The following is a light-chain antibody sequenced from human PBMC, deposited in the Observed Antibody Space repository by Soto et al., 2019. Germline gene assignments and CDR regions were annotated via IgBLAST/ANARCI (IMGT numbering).Light chain of an antibody. V-gene: IGKV1-16*01. Sequence: DIQMTQSPSSLSASIGDRVTFTCRANQDITTSLSWFQQKPGKGPQSLIYAASSLHTGVPSTFSGSGSGTEYSLTISNLQPEDFATYYCQQCETYPLSFGGGTKVEI. CDR3: QQCETYPLS. CDR1: QDITTS. CDR2: AAS. J-gene: IGKJ4*01.